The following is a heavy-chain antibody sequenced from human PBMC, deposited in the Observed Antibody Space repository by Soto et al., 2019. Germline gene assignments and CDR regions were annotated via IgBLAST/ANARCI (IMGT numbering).Heavy chain of an antibody. D-gene: IGHD3-10*01. CDR1: GFTFSSYA. Sequence: GGSLRLSCAASGFTFSSYAMSWVRQAPGKGLEWVSAISGSGGSTYYADSVKGRFTISRDNSKNTLYLQMNSLRAEDTAVYYCAKYKVEDVLLWFGELNGGGTSFDYWGQGTLVTVSS. CDR2: ISGSGGST. J-gene: IGHJ4*02. CDR3: AKYKVEDVLLWFGELNGGGTSFDY. V-gene: IGHV3-23*01.